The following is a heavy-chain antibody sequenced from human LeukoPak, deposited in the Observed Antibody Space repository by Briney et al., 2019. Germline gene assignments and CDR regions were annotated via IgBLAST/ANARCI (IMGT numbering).Heavy chain of an antibody. CDR2: IYPGDPET. Sequence: GESLKISCKASGYSFNSYYIAWVRQMPGKGLEWMGMIYPGDPETRYSPSFQGHVTISLARSITTAYLQFSSLKASDTAMYYCARAVDFWSGSPYFDFWGQGTLVTVSS. D-gene: IGHD3-3*01. CDR1: GYSFNSYY. CDR3: ARAVDFWSGSPYFDF. V-gene: IGHV5-51*01. J-gene: IGHJ4*02.